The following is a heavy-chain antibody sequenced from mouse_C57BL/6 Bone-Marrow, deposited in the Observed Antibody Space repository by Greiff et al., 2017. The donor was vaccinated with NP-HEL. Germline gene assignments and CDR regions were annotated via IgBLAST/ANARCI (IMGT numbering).Heavy chain of an antibody. V-gene: IGHV1-81*01. CDR3: ARSNGYYVWFAY. J-gene: IGHJ3*01. D-gene: IGHD2-3*01. CDR1: GYTFTSYG. Sequence: QVQLQQSGAELARPGASVKLSCKASGYTFTSYGISWVKQRTGQGLEWIGEIYPRSGNTYYNEKFKGKATLTADKSSSTAYMELRSLTSEDSAVYFCARSNGYYVWFAYWGQGTLVTVSA. CDR2: IYPRSGNT.